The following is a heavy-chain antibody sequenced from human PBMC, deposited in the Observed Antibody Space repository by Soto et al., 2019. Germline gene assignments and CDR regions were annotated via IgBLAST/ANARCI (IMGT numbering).Heavy chain of an antibody. Sequence: KPSETLSLTCAVYGGSFSGYYWNWIRQPPGRGLEWIGEINHSGSTNYNPSLKSRVTISVDTSKNQFSLRLTSVTAADTAVYYCSRVLSYFDSSAYFDYPGQATLVTVS. V-gene: IGHV4-34*01. CDR3: SRVLSYFDSSAYFDY. CDR2: INHSGST. J-gene: IGHJ4*02. D-gene: IGHD3-22*01. CDR1: GGSFSGYY.